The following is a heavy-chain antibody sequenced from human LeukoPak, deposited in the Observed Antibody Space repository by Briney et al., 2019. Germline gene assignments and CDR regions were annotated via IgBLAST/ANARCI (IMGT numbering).Heavy chain of an antibody. CDR2: ISAYNGNT. J-gene: IGHJ4*02. D-gene: IGHD2-8*01. CDR1: GYTFTSYG. CDR3: ARVVYCTNGVCYRSSQGTDY. V-gene: IGHV1-18*01. Sequence: GASVKVSCKASGYTFTSYGISWVRQAPGQGLEWMGWISAYNGNTSYAQKLQGRVTMTTDTSTSTAYMELRSLRSDDTAVYYCARVVYCTNGVCYRSSQGTDYWGQGTLVTVSS.